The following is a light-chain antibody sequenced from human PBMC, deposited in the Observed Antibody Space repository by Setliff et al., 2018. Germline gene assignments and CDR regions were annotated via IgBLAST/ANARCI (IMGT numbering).Light chain of an antibody. CDR1: QDISNF. Sequence: DIQLTQSPSFLSASVGDRVIITCRASQDISNFFAWYQQKPGKAPKILIWGASHLQSGVPSRFSGDRSGAEYTLTINFLQPEDFATYYCQQLISFPPTFGGGTKVDIK. CDR2: GAS. CDR3: QQLISFPPT. V-gene: IGKV1-9*01. J-gene: IGKJ4*01.